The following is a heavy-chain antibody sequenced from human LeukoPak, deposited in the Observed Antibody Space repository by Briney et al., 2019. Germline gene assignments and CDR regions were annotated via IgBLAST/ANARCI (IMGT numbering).Heavy chain of an antibody. J-gene: IGHJ4*02. D-gene: IGHD2-15*01. CDR3: ARGSVLLGSSDY. CDR2: ISSSSSTI. V-gene: IGHV3-48*01. Sequence: GGSLRLSCAASGFTFSSYSMNWVRQAPGKGLEWASYISSSSSTIYYADSVKGRFTISRDNAKNSLYLQMNSLRAEDTAVYYCARGSVLLGSSDYWGQGTLVTVSS. CDR1: GFTFSSYS.